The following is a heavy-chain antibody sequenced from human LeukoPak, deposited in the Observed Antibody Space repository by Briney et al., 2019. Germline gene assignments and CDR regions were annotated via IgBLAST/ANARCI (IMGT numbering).Heavy chain of an antibody. V-gene: IGHV1-2*06. J-gene: IGHJ4*02. CDR3: ARDQDCSSTSCYTYYFDY. Sequence: ASVKVSCKASGYTFTGYYMHWVRQAPGQGLEWMGRINPNSGGTNYAQKFQGRVTMTRDTSISTAHMELRSLRSDDTAVYYCARDQDCSSTSCYTYYFDYWGQGTLVTVSS. D-gene: IGHD2-2*01. CDR1: GYTFTGYY. CDR2: INPNSGGT.